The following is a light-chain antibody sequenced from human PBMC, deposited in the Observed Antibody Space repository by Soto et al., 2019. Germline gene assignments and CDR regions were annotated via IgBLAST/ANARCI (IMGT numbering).Light chain of an antibody. Sequence: QPVLTQPPSVSGAPGQRVTISCTGSSSNIGAGYDVHWYQQLPGTAPKLLIYGNSNRPSGVPDRFSGSKSGTSASLAITGLRAEDGAYYSCQSFDSSLSVSVSAEGTKLPVL. CDR3: QSFDSSLSVSV. J-gene: IGLJ3*02. V-gene: IGLV1-40*01. CDR1: SSNIGAGYD. CDR2: GNS.